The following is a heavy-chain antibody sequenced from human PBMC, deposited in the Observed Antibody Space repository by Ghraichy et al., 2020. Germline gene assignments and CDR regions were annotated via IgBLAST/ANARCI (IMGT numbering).Heavy chain of an antibody. V-gene: IGHV4-39*01. J-gene: IGHJ3*02. CDR2: IYYSGST. CDR3: ARPRRDGYNLFDAFDI. Sequence: SQTLSLTCTVSGGSISSGSYYWGWIRQPPGKGLEWIGSIYYSGSTYYNPSLKSRVTISVDTSKNQFSLKLSSVTAADTAVYYCARPRRDGYNLFDAFDIWGQGTMVTVSS. CDR1: GGSISSGSYY. D-gene: IGHD5-24*01.